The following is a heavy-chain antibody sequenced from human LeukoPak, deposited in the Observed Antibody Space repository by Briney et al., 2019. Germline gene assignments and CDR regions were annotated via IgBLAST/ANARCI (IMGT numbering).Heavy chain of an antibody. Sequence: ASVKVSCKASGYTFTGYYMHWVRQAPGQGLEWVGWINPNSGGTNYAQKFQGRVTMTRDTSISTAYMELSRLRSDDTAVYYCAREMTYYYGSGVDYWGQGTLVTVSS. CDR3: AREMTYYYGSGVDY. V-gene: IGHV1-2*02. CDR2: INPNSGGT. CDR1: GYTFTGYY. D-gene: IGHD3-10*01. J-gene: IGHJ4*02.